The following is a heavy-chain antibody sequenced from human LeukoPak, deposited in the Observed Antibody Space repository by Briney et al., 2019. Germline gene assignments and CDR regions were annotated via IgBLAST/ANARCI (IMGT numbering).Heavy chain of an antibody. CDR3: AKDWSGSDYFDY. D-gene: IGHD1-14*01. V-gene: IGHV3-23*01. CDR2: ISGSGAGT. Sequence: GGSLRLSCAAYGFTFNTYAMSWVRQAPGKGLEWVSSISGSGAGTYYADSVKGRFTMYRDNSENTVYLQMDSLRAEDTAIYYCAKDWSGSDYFDYWGQGTLVTVSS. CDR1: GFTFNTYA. J-gene: IGHJ4*02.